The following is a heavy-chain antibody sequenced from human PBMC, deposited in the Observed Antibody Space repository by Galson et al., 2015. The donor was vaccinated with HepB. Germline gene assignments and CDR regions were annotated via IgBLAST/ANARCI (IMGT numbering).Heavy chain of an antibody. CDR2: ISANSGNT. CDR1: GYTFTSNG. J-gene: IGHJ4*02. V-gene: IGHV1-18*04. D-gene: IGHD4/OR15-4a*01. CDR3: ARDRDYRLDY. Sequence: SCKASGYTFTSNGISWVRQAPGQGLEWMGWISANSGNTIYAQKLQGRVTMTRDTSTGTAYVELGSLSSDDTAVYYCARDRDYRLDYWGQGTLVTVSS.